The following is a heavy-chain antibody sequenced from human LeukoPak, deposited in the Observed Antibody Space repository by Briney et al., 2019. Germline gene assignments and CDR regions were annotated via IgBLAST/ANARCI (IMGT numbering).Heavy chain of an antibody. V-gene: IGHV3-30-3*01. D-gene: IGHD5-24*01. CDR2: ISYHGSNK. CDR1: GFTFSSYA. CDR3: ARDVGGHGYNDY. J-gene: IGHJ4*02. Sequence: GRSLRLSCAASGFTFSSYAMHWVRQAPGKGLEWVAVISYHGSNKYYADSVKGRFTISRDNSKNTLYLQMNSLRAEDTAVYYCARDVGGHGYNDYWGQGTLVTVSS.